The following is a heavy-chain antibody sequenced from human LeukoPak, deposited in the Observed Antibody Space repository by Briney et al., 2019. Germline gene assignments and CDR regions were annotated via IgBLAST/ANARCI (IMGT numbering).Heavy chain of an antibody. CDR2: IIPIFGTA. CDR1: GGTFSSYA. D-gene: IGHD4-17*01. J-gene: IGHJ4*02. V-gene: IGHV1-69*05. CDR3: ARTGYGDYVSFDY. Sequence: ASVKVSCKASGGTFSSYAISWVRQAPGQGLEWMGGIIPIFGTASYAQKFQGRVTMTRDTSTSTVYMELSSLRSEDTAVYYCARTGYGDYVSFDYWGQGTLVTVSS.